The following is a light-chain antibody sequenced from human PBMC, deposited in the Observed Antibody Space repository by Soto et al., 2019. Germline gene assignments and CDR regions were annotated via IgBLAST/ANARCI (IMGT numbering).Light chain of an antibody. CDR3: AAWDDSLSGYV. CDR2: RNN. CDR1: SSNIGDNY. Sequence: QSGLTQAPSASGTPGQKVTIPFSGSSSNIGDNYAYWHQQLPGTAPKLLIYRNNQRPSGVPDRFSGSKSGTSASLAISGLRSEDEADYYCAAWDDSLSGYVFGPGTKVTVL. V-gene: IGLV1-47*01. J-gene: IGLJ1*01.